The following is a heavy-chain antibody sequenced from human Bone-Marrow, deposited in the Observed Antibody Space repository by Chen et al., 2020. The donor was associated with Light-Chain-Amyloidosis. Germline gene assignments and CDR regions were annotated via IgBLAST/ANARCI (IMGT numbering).Heavy chain of an antibody. D-gene: IGHD3-9*01. Sequence: KTLETLSLTCTVSSGSISSDNYYWGWIRQPPGQGLEWIGSIYFRGDTYYRPSLRSRVTISVDTSKNQFSLILNSMTAADTAVYYCVRQRRGIGWLPVYWGQGTLVTVSS. J-gene: IGHJ4*02. CDR3: VRQRRGIGWLPVY. CDR1: SGSISSDNYY. CDR2: IYFRGDT. V-gene: IGHV4-39*01.